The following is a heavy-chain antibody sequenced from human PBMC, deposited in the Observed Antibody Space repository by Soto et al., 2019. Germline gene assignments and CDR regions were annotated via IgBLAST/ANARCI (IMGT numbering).Heavy chain of an antibody. CDR3: AKSFLGPAVLPAFDY. CDR2: ISGSGGST. J-gene: IGHJ4*02. CDR1: GFTFSSYA. V-gene: IGHV3-23*01. Sequence: SLRLSCAASGFTFSSYAMSWVRQAPGKGLEWVSAISGSGGSTYYADSVKGRFTISRDNSKNTLYLQMNSLRAEDTAVNYCAKSFLGPAVLPAFDYWGQGTLVTVSS. D-gene: IGHD2-2*01.